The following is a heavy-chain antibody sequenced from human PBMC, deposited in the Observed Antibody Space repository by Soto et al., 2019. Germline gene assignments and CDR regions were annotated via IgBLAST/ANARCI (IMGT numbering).Heavy chain of an antibody. V-gene: IGHV1-2*04. Sequence: GASVKVSCKASGYTFTGYYMHWVRQAPGQGLEWMGWINPNSGGTSYAQKFQGWVTMTRDTSISTAYMELSRLRSDDTAVYYCARAPSHYSGYGGYYFDYWGQGTLVTVSS. CDR3: ARAPSHYSGYGGYYFDY. D-gene: IGHD5-12*01. CDR2: INPNSGGT. CDR1: GYTFTGYY. J-gene: IGHJ4*02.